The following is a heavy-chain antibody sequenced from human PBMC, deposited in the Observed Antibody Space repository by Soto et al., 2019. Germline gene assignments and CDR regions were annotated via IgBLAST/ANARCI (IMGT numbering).Heavy chain of an antibody. Sequence: GGSLRLSCAASGFTFSSYSMNWVRQAPGKGLEWVSYISSSSSTIYYADSVKGRFTISRDNAKNSLYLQMNSLRAEDTAVYYCARDLPNYDKGYYYYYMDVWGKGTTVTVSS. J-gene: IGHJ6*03. CDR1: GFTFSSYS. CDR2: ISSSSSTI. V-gene: IGHV3-48*01. CDR3: ARDLPNYDKGYYYYYMDV. D-gene: IGHD3-9*01.